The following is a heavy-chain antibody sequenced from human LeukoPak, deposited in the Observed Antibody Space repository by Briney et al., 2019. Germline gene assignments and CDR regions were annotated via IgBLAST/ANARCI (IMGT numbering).Heavy chain of an antibody. D-gene: IGHD4-17*01. Sequence: ASVKVSCKASGYTFTSYGISWVRQAPGQGLEWMGWISAYNGNTNYAQKLQGRVTMTTDTPTSTAYMELRSLRSDDTAVYYCARDQEHDYGDYGRDYWGQGTLVTVSS. CDR2: ISAYNGNT. CDR1: GYTFTSYG. CDR3: ARDQEHDYGDYGRDY. V-gene: IGHV1-18*01. J-gene: IGHJ4*02.